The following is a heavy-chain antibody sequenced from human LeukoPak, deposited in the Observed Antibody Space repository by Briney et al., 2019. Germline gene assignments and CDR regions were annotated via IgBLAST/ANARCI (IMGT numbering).Heavy chain of an antibody. V-gene: IGHV3-23*01. CDR3: ANPPHKTGYSSGWLKPLDY. J-gene: IGHJ4*02. D-gene: IGHD6-19*01. CDR2: ISGSGGST. Sequence: QTGGSLRLSCAASGFTFSSYAMSWVRQAPGKGLEWVSAISGSGGSTYYADSVKGRFTISRDNSKNTLYLQMNSLRAEDTAVYYCANPPHKTGYSSGWLKPLDYWGQGTLVTVSS. CDR1: GFTFSSYA.